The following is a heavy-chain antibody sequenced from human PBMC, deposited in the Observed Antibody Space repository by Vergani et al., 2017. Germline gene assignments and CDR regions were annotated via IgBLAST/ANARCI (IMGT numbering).Heavy chain of an antibody. CDR3: ARSEGDMNWFDP. J-gene: IGHJ5*02. CDR2: IYYSGST. D-gene: IGHD2-15*01. CDR1: GGSISSYY. Sequence: QVQLQESGPGLVKPSETLSLTCTVSGGSISSYYWSWIRQPPGKGLEWIGYIYYSGSTNYNPSLKSRVTISVDTSKNQFSRKLSSVTAADTAVYYCARSEGDMNWFDPWGQGTLVTVSS. V-gene: IGHV4-59*08.